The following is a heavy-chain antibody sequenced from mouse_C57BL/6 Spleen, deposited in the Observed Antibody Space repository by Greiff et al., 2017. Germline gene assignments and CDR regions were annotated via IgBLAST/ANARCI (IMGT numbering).Heavy chain of an antibody. J-gene: IGHJ1*03. CDR1: GFTFSDYY. CDR3: AREGYDGSRGWYFDV. Sequence: EVMLVESEGGLVQPGSSMKLSCTASGFTFSDYYMAWVRQVPGKGLEWVANINYDGSSTYYLDALKSRFIISGDNAKNILYLQMSSLKSEDTATYYCAREGYDGSRGWYFDVWGTGTTVTVSS. V-gene: IGHV5-16*01. D-gene: IGHD1-1*01. CDR2: INYDGSST.